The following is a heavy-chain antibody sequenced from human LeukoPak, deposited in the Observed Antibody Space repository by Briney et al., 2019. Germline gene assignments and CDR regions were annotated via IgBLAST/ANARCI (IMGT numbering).Heavy chain of an antibody. CDR1: GFTFSNYA. V-gene: IGHV3-30-3*01. Sequence: PGGSLRLSCAASGFTFSNYAIHWVRQAPGKGLEWVAIISYDGSNKYYAASVKGRFTISRDNSENTVDLQMNSLRADDTAVYYCTRETHQTYGGTSMGYWGQGTLVTVSS. D-gene: IGHD4-23*01. CDR3: TRETHQTYGGTSMGY. J-gene: IGHJ4*02. CDR2: ISYDGSNK.